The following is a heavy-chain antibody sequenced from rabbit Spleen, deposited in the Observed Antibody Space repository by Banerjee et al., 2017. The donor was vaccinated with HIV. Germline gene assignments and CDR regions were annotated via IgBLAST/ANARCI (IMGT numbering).Heavy chain of an antibody. J-gene: IGHJ4*01. CDR3: ARDLTGVIGWNFGW. V-gene: IGHV1S45*01. Sequence: QEQLMESGGGLVQPGGSLKLTCTASGFSFSYSDYMCWVRQPPGKGPEWIACINTYTVKSVYASWATGRFTFSRTSSTTVTLQMTSLTAADTATYFCARDLTGVIGWNFGWWGPGTLVTVS. CDR2: INTYTVKS. D-gene: IGHD1-1*01. CDR1: GFSFSYSDY.